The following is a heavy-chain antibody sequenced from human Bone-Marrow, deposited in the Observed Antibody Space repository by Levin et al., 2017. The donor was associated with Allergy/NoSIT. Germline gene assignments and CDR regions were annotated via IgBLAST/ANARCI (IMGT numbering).Heavy chain of an antibody. CDR2: IWYDGSNK. D-gene: IGHD2-2*01. J-gene: IGHJ5*02. V-gene: IGHV3-33*01. CDR1: GFTFSSYG. Sequence: PGGSLRLSCAASGFTFSSYGMHWVRQAPGKGLEWVAVIWYDGSNKYYADSVKGRFTISRDNSKNTLYLQMNSLRAEDTAVYYCARSASQTLGGTSCYHLDPWGQGTLVTVSS. CDR3: ARSASQTLGGTSCYHLDP.